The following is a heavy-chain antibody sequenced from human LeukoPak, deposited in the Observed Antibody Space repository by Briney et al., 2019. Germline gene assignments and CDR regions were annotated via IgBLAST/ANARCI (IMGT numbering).Heavy chain of an antibody. CDR2: IYSSGST. CDR3: AKSGGYGLIDY. J-gene: IGHJ4*02. V-gene: IGHV4-39*01. D-gene: IGHD1-26*01. Sequence: PSETLSLTCTVSGGSISSSGYFWGWIRQPPVKGLEWIGSIYSSGSTYYNASLQSRVTISIETSKNQISLRLNSVTAADTAMYYCAKSGGYGLIDYWGQGTLVTVSS. CDR1: GGSISSSGYF.